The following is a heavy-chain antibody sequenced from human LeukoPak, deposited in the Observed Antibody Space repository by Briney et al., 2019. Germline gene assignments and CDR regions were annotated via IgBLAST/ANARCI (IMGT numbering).Heavy chain of an antibody. J-gene: IGHJ6*03. D-gene: IGHD2-15*01. CDR1: GGSFSGYY. CDR2: INHSGST. V-gene: IGHV4-34*01. CDR3: ARGYCSGGSCYYMDV. Sequence: SETLSLTCAVYGGSFSGYYWSWIRQPPGKELEWIGEINHSGSTNYNPSLKSRVTISVDTSKNQFSLKLSSVAAADTAVYYCARGYCSGGSCYYMDVWGKGTTVTVSS.